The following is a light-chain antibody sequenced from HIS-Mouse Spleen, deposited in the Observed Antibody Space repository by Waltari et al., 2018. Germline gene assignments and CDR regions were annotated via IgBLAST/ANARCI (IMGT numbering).Light chain of an antibody. CDR1: NIGSKS. V-gene: IGLV3-21*02. Sequence: SYVLTQPPSVSVAPGQTARITCGGNNIGSKSVPWYQQKPGQAPVLVGYDDSDRPSGVPEGLSGSNAGDTATLTSGRVEVGDAADYCCEEWDSSSGHVVFGGGTKLTVI. CDR3: EEWDSSSGHVV. J-gene: IGLJ2*01. CDR2: DDS.